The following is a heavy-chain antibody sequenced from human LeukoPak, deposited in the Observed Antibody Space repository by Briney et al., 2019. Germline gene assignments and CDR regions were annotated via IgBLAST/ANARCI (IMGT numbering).Heavy chain of an antibody. D-gene: IGHD3-16*02. V-gene: IGHV3-7*01. J-gene: IGHJ3*02. Sequence: QTGGSLRLSCAASGFTFSSYWMSWVRQAPGKGLEWVANIKQDGSEKYYVDSVKGRFTISRDNAKNSLYLQMNSLRAEDTAVYYCARDGPLYDYVWGSYRSMRGVAFDIWGQGTMVTVSS. CDR2: IKQDGSEK. CDR1: GFTFSSYW. CDR3: ARDGPLYDYVWGSYRSMRGVAFDI.